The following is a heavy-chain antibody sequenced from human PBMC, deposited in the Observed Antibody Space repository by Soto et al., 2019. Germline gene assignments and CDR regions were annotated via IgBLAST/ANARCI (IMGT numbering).Heavy chain of an antibody. J-gene: IGHJ6*02. Sequence: GGSLRLSCAASGFTFSSYGMHWVRQAPGKGLEWVAVIWYDGSNKYYADSVKGRFTISRDNSKNTLYLQMNSLRAEDTAVYYCARDIKIVVVPAAIPAGGMDVWGQGTTVTVSS. CDR1: GFTFSSYG. D-gene: IGHD2-2*01. CDR2: IWYDGSNK. V-gene: IGHV3-33*01. CDR3: ARDIKIVVVPAAIPAGGMDV.